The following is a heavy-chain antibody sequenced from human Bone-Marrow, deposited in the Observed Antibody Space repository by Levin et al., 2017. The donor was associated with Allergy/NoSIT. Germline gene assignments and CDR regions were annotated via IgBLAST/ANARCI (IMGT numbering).Heavy chain of an antibody. D-gene: IGHD7-27*01. CDR1: GFNFNSLS. Sequence: GGSLRLSCATSGFNFNSLSMSWVRQAPGKGLEWLADISIDGSVRQYVDAVKGRFTVSRDNTYNSLHLQMNNLRVDDTAVYYCARDPNWGNWFDPWGQGTLVTVSS. J-gene: IGHJ5*02. CDR2: ISIDGSVR. V-gene: IGHV3-7*01. CDR3: ARDPNWGNWFDP.